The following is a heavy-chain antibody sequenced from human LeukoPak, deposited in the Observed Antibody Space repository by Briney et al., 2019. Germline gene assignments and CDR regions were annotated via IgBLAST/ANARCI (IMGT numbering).Heavy chain of an antibody. CDR2: IYYSGST. CDR3: ARTTSYDKAWFDP. J-gene: IGHJ5*02. Sequence: SETLSLTCTVSGDSISGNYWTWIRQPPGKGLEWIGYIYYSGSTNYNASLKSRVTISVDTSKNQFSLKLSSVTAADTAVYYCARTTSYDKAWFDPWGQGTLVTVSS. D-gene: IGHD3-22*01. V-gene: IGHV4-59*08. CDR1: GDSISGNY.